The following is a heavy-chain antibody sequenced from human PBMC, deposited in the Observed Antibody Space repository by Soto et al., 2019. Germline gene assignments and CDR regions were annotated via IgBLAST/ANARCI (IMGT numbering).Heavy chain of an antibody. CDR2: IYYSGST. Sequence: SETLSLTCTVSGGSISSSSYYWGWIRQPPGKGLEWIGSIYYSGSTYYNPSLKSRVTISVDTSKNQFSLKLSSVNAADTAVYYCARRGIAVAGLDYWGQGALVTVSS. V-gene: IGHV4-39*01. CDR1: GGSISSSSYY. D-gene: IGHD6-19*01. J-gene: IGHJ4*02. CDR3: ARRGIAVAGLDY.